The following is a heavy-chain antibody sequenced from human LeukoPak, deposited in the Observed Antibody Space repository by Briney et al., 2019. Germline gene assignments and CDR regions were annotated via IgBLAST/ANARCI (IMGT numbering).Heavy chain of an antibody. V-gene: IGHV3-74*01. CDR3: ARAPSEIGGYYPEYFRH. D-gene: IGHD3-22*01. CDR2: IKSDGGT. J-gene: IGHJ1*01. CDR1: GFTFSTYW. Sequence: GGSLRLSCAASGFTFSTYWMHWVRQAPGKGLVWVSRIKSDGGTNYADSVTGRFTISRDNAKKTVSLQMNSLRPEDTGVYYCARAPSEIGGYYPEYFRHWGQGTLVTVSS.